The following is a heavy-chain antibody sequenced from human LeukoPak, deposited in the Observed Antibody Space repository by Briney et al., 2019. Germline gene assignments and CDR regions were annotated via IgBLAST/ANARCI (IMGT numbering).Heavy chain of an antibody. CDR1: GGSFSGYY. CDR3: AREMGEIDY. V-gene: IGHV4-59*01. J-gene: IGHJ4*02. D-gene: IGHD1-26*01. CDR2: IYYSGST. Sequence: PSETLSLTCAVYGGSFSGYYWSWIRQPPGKGLEWIGYIYYSGSTNYNPSLKSRVTISVDTSKNQFSLKLSSVTAADTAVYYCAREMGEIDYWGQGTLVTVSS.